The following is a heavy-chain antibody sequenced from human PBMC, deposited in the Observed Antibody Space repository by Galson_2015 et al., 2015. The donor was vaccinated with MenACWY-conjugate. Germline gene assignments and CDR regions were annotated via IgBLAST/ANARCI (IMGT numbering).Heavy chain of an antibody. CDR1: VDRFTSYG. CDR3: ARDRNVNYLPQVAIIRGESMDF. Sequence: SVKVSCKASVDRFTSYGVNWVRQAPGQGLEWMGWISGYNGNTNSAQKFQDRVTMTTDTSTSTAYMELRSLRTDDTAVYYCARDRNVNYLPQVAIIRGESMDFWGQGTTVTVSS. V-gene: IGHV1-18*01. D-gene: IGHD3-3*01. J-gene: IGHJ6*02. CDR2: ISGYNGNT.